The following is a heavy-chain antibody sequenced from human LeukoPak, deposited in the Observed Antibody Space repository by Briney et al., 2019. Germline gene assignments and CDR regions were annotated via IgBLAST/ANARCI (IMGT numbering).Heavy chain of an antibody. Sequence: GGSLRLSCAASGFTFSSYAMSWVRQAPGKGLEWVSSISGSGGSTYYADSVKGRFTICRDNSKNTLYLQMNSLRAEDTAVYYCAKADYYDSSGYPGFDFWGQGTLVTVSS. V-gene: IGHV3-23*01. D-gene: IGHD3-22*01. CDR1: GFTFSSYA. J-gene: IGHJ4*02. CDR3: AKADYYDSSGYPGFDF. CDR2: ISGSGGST.